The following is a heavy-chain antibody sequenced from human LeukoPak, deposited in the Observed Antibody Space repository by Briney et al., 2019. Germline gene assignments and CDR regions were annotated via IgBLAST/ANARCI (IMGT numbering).Heavy chain of an antibody. CDR2: IYSTGNT. CDR3: ARGGESGYDT. J-gene: IGHJ5*02. CDR1: GGSISSSSNY. V-gene: IGHV4-39*01. D-gene: IGHD5-12*01. Sequence: PSETLSLTCTVSGGSISSSSNYWGRIRQPPGKGLEWIGTIYSTGNTYYNPSLKSRLTISVDTSKNQFSLKLSSVTAADTAVYYCARGGESGYDTWGQGSLVTVSS.